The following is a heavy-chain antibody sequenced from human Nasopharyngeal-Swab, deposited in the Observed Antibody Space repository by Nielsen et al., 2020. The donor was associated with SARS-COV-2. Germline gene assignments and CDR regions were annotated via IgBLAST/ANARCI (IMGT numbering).Heavy chain of an antibody. CDR1: GFTFSSYA. CDR3: ARSLGGSYYGPNDY. V-gene: IGHV3-30*04. J-gene: IGHJ4*02. Sequence: GGSLRLSCAASGFTFSSYAMHWVRQAPGKGLEWVAVISYDGSNKYYADSVKGRFTISRDNSKNTLYLQMNSLRAEDTAVYYCARSLGGSYYGPNDYWGQGTLVTVSP. CDR2: ISYDGSNK. D-gene: IGHD1-26*01.